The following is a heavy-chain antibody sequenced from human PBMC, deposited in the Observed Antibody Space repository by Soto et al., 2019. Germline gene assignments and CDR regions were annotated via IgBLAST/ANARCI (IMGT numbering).Heavy chain of an antibody. J-gene: IGHJ4*02. D-gene: IGHD1-7*01. Sequence: PSETLSLTCAVSGGSFTSNNWCTWVRQPPGQGLEWIGEIYRTGSTNYNPSLKSRVTISLDKSEHQFSLKVHSLTAADTAVYYCASRDPGTSVDYWGQGTLVTVSS. CDR2: IYRTGST. CDR1: GGSFTSNNW. CDR3: ASRDPGTSVDY. V-gene: IGHV4-4*02.